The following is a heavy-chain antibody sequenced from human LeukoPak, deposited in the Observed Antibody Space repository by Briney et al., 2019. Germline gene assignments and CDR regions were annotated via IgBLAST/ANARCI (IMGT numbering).Heavy chain of an antibody. CDR1: GYTFTNYV. Sequence: ASVKVSCKASGYTFTNYVINWVRQAPGQGLEWMGWINTNTGNPTYAQGFPGRYVFSLDTSASTAYLQISSLEAEDTAVYYCARVRIRNNSVVVTASGRYGMDVWGQGTTVTVSS. J-gene: IGHJ6*02. V-gene: IGHV7-4-1*02. CDR3: ARVRIRNNSVVVTASGRYGMDV. CDR2: INTNTGNP. D-gene: IGHD2-21*02.